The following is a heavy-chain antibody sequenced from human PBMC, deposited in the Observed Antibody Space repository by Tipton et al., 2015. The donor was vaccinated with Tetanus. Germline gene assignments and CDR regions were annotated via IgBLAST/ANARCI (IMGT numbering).Heavy chain of an antibody. CDR2: ISGRGGST. CDR3: AREWAGITKRDVGGF. D-gene: IGHD1-26*01. J-gene: IGHJ1*01. Sequence: SLRLSCAASGFTFASSAMNWVRQAPGKGLEWVSNISGRGGSTYYPNSVKGRFTISRDNSKNLVYLQMDSLRAEDTAIYYCAREWAGITKRDVGGFWGQGTLVTVSS. CDR1: GFTFASSA. V-gene: IGHV3-23*01.